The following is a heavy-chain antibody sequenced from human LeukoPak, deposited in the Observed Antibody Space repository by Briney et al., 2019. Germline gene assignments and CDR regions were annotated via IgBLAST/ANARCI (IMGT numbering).Heavy chain of an antibody. CDR1: GYTFTGYY. V-gene: IGHV1-2*02. D-gene: IGHD3-10*01. CDR2: INPNSGGT. Sequence: ASVKVSCKASGYTFTGYYMHWVRQAPGQGLEWMGWINPNSGGTNYAQKFQGRVTMTRDTSISTAYMELSRLRSDDTAVYYCAREKAMVRGTFGYWGQGTLVTVSS. CDR3: AREKAMVRGTFGY. J-gene: IGHJ4*02.